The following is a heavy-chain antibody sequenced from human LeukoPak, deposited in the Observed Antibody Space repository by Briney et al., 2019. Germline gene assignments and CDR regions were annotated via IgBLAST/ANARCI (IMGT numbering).Heavy chain of an antibody. V-gene: IGHV1-69*06. CDR1: AGTFSSYA. D-gene: IGHD1-1*01. CDR3: ARGTLERRGWFDP. Sequence: SVKVSCKASAGTFSSYAISWVRQAPGPGLEWMVWIIPIFGTANYAQKFQGRVTITADKSTSTAYMELNSLRSEDTAVYYCARGTLERRGWFDPWGQGTLVTVSS. CDR2: IIPIFGTA. J-gene: IGHJ5*02.